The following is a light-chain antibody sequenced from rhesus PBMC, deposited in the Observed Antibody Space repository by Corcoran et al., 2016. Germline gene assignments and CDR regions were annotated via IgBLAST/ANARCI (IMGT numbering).Light chain of an antibody. CDR1: QSLVHSDGKTY. Sequence: DVVMIQSPLSLPVTPGQPASISCRSSQSLVHSDGKTYLIWLQQKPGQPPRQLIYQVSNRDSGVPDRFSGRGAGTDVTLTISRGEAEDVGVYSCVQTTHWPRTFGQGTKVEIK. CDR3: VQTTHWPRT. CDR2: QVS. V-gene: IGKV2S9*01. J-gene: IGKJ1*01.